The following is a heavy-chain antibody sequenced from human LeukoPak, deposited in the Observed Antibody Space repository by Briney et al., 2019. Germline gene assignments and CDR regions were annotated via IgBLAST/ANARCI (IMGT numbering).Heavy chain of an antibody. CDR2: IYSGGST. V-gene: IGHV3-53*01. CDR3: ARDDIVTGYDY. CDR1: RFTVSSKY. Sequence: GGSLRLSCAASRFTVSSKYMRWVREAPGKGLESVSVIYSGGSTYYTDSVDGRFTISRDNSKNTLYLQMSSLTAEDTAVYYCARDDIVTGYDYWGQGALVTVSS. J-gene: IGHJ4*02. D-gene: IGHD3-9*01.